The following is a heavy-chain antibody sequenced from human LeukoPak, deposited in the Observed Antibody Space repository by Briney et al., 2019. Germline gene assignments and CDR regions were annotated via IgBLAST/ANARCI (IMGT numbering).Heavy chain of an antibody. V-gene: IGHV3-30*02. CDR3: AIPTNFVVVPAVTDY. Sequence: GGSLRLSCAASGFTFSSYGMHWVRQAPGEGLEWVAFIRYDGSNKYYADSVKGRFTISRDNSKNTLYLQMNSLRAEDTAVYYCAIPTNFVVVPAVTDYWGQGTLVTVSS. CDR2: IRYDGSNK. D-gene: IGHD2-2*01. J-gene: IGHJ4*02. CDR1: GFTFSSYG.